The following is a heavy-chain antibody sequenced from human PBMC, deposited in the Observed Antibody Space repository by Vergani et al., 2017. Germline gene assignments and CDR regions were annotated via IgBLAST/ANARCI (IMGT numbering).Heavy chain of an antibody. V-gene: IGHV4-59*01. D-gene: IGHD3-9*01. CDR2: IYYSGST. CDR1: GGPISSYY. J-gene: IGHJ4*02. Sequence: QVQLQESGPGLVKPSETLSLTCTVSGGPISSYYWSWVRQPPGKGLEWIGYIYYSGSTNYNPSLKSRVTISVDPSKNQFSLKLSSVTAADTAVYYCAMVKSGYDILTGYHLAGYYFDYWGQGTLVTVSS. CDR3: AMVKSGYDILTGYHLAGYYFDY.